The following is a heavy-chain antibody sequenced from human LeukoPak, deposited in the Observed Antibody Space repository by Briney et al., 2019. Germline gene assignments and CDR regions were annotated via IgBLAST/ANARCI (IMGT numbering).Heavy chain of an antibody. V-gene: IGHV4-34*01. CDR3: ARPQRSGHLDL. CDR1: GGSFSGYY. D-gene: IGHD3-3*01. J-gene: IGHJ5*02. Sequence: SETLSLTCAVYGGSFSGYYWSWIRQPPGKGLEWIGEINHSGSTNYNPSLKSRVTISVDTSKNQFSLKLSSVTAADTAVYYCARPQRSGHLDLWGQGTLVIVSS. CDR2: INHSGST.